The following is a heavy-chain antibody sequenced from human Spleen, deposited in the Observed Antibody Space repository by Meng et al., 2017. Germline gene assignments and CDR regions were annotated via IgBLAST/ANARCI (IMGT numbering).Heavy chain of an antibody. CDR1: GYTFPDYW. J-gene: IGHJ4*02. V-gene: IGHV1-2*06. CDR3: ARDEDISAAGKLFGDY. D-gene: IGHD6-13*01. Sequence: ASVKVSCKASGYTFPDYWLHWVRQAPGQGLEWMGRIDPKNGDTHYAQKFQGRVTMTGDTSISTAYMDLSGLRSDDTAVYYCARDEDISAAGKLFGDYWGQGTLVTVSS. CDR2: IDPKNGDT.